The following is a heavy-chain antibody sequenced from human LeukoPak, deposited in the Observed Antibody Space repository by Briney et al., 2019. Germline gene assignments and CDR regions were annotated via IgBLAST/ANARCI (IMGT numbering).Heavy chain of an antibody. CDR3: AKPYSSAYYPPGS. J-gene: IGHJ5*02. D-gene: IGHD6-19*01. CDR2: IKGDGSST. V-gene: IGHV3-74*01. Sequence: GGSLRLSCAASGFTFSNYWMHWVRHTPGEGLVCVSLIKGDGSSTTYADSVKGRFTISRDNAKNTLYLQMNSLRAEDTAVYYCAKPYSSAYYPPGSWGQGTLVTVSS. CDR1: GFTFSNYW.